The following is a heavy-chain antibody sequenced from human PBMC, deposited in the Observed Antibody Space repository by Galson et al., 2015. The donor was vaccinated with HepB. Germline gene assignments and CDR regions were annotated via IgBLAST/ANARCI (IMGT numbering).Heavy chain of an antibody. CDR3: ARGIVYDAIDI. Sequence: SLRLSCAASGFTFSNYAMNWVRQAPGKGLEWLAIISYDGSNKYYADSVQGRFTISRDNSKNMLHLQMSSLSPEDTAVYYWARGIVYDAIDIWGQGTMVTVSA. J-gene: IGHJ3*02. V-gene: IGHV3-30-3*01. CDR2: ISYDGSNK. CDR1: GFTFSNYA. D-gene: IGHD2/OR15-2a*01.